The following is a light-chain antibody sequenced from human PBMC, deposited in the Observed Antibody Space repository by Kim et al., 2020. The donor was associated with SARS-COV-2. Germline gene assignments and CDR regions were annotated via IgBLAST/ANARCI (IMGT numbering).Light chain of an antibody. CDR3: QQRSEWPPA. V-gene: IGKV3-11*01. Sequence: LSPGERATLSCRASQSVRSYIAWYQQKPGQAPRLLIHDTSGRATGIPARFSGSGSGTEFTLTISSLEPEDFAIYYCQQRSEWPPAFGQGTKVDIK. J-gene: IGKJ1*01. CDR2: DTS. CDR1: QSVRSY.